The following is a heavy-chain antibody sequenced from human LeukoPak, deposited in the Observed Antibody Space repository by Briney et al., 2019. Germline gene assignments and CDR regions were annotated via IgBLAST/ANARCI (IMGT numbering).Heavy chain of an antibody. D-gene: IGHD6-6*01. CDR2: INHSGST. CDR1: GGSFSGYY. V-gene: IGHV4-34*01. CDR3: ARELGARPPHWFDP. J-gene: IGHJ5*02. Sequence: KPSETLSLTCAVYGGSFSGYYWSWIRQPPGKGLEWIGEINHSGSTNYSPSLKSRVTISVDTSKNQFSLKLSSVTAADTAVYYCARELGARPPHWFDPWGQGTLVTVSS.